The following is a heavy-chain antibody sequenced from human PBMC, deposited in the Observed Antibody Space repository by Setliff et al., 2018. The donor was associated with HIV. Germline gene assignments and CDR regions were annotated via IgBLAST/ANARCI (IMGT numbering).Heavy chain of an antibody. CDR3: ARGTDYDLWTYYYYMDV. CDR2: ISGGGDRT. V-gene: IGHV3-23*01. Sequence: GGSLRLSCAASGFTLSSYAMTWVRQAPGKGLEWVSAISGGGDRTYYADSVKGRFTVSRDNSKSTLYLQMNSLRAEDTATYYCARGTDYDLWTYYYYMDVWGKGTTVTVSS. D-gene: IGHD3-3*01. CDR1: GFTLSSYA. J-gene: IGHJ6*03.